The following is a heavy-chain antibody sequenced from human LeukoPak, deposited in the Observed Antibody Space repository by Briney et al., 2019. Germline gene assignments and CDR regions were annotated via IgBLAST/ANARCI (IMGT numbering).Heavy chain of an antibody. CDR2: IIPIFGTA. V-gene: IGHV1-69*01. CDR3: ASPHRYDSSGYYYDYFDY. CDR1: GGTFSIYA. J-gene: IGHJ4*02. Sequence: GSSVTVSCKASGGTFSIYAISWVRQAPGQGLEWMGGIIPIFGTANYAQKFQGRVTITADESTSTAYMELSSLRSEDTAVHYCASPHRYDSSGYYYDYFDYWGQGTLVTVSS. D-gene: IGHD3-22*01.